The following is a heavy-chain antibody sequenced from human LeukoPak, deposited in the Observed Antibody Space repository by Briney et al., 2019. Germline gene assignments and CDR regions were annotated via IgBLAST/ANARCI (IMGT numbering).Heavy chain of an antibody. V-gene: IGHV3-21*01. CDR1: GFTFSAYS. CDR2: ISSYSNYI. CDR3: ARSRTTVTKDALDY. D-gene: IGHD4-17*01. J-gene: IGHJ4*02. Sequence: GGSLRLSCAASGFTFSAYSMNWVRQAPGKGLEWVSSISSYSNYINYADSVKGRFTISRDNAKNSLYLQMNSLRAEDTAVYYCARSRTTVTKDALDYWGQGTLVTVSS.